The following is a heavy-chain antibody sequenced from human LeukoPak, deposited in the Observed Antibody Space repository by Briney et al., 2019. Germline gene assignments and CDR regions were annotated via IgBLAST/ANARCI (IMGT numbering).Heavy chain of an antibody. CDR2: ISSSSSYT. D-gene: IGHD3-10*01. CDR3: ARDTKATMVRGTAFDI. Sequence: GGSLRLSCAASGFTFSDYYMSWIRQAPGKGLEWVSYISSSSSYTNYADSVKGRLTISRDNAKNSLYLQMNSLRAEDTAVYYCARDTKATMVRGTAFDIWGQGTMVTVSS. V-gene: IGHV3-11*06. J-gene: IGHJ3*02. CDR1: GFTFSDYY.